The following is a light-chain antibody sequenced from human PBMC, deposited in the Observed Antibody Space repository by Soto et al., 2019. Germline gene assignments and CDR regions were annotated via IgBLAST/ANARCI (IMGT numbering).Light chain of an antibody. J-gene: IGKJ2*01. V-gene: IGKV1-39*01. CDR1: ENIGSH. Sequence: DIQMTQSPSSLSASVGDRVTITCRASENIGSHLNWYQQKPGEAPKVLIYAASGLESGVPSRFSGSRSGTDFTLPISXXXXEDFATYFCQQSYTTPRTFGQGTKLE. CDR2: AAS. CDR3: QQSYTTPRT.